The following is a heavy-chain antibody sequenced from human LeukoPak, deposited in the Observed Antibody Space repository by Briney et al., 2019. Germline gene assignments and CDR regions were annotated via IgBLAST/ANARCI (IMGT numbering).Heavy chain of an antibody. D-gene: IGHD5-18*01. V-gene: IGHV4-4*07. CDR1: GASISSYY. Sequence: SEDLSLTCTVSGASISSYYWSWIRQPAGKGLEWIGRIYTSGSTNYNPSLKSRVTISVDTSKNQFSLKLSSVTAADTAVYYCAREDTAMVINYWGQGTLVTVSS. J-gene: IGHJ4*02. CDR2: IYTSGST. CDR3: AREDTAMVINY.